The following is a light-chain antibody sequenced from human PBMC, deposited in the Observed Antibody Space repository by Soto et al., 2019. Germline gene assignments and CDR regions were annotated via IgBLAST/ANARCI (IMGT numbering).Light chain of an antibody. CDR3: SSYAGRNTFV. J-gene: IGLJ1*01. Sequence: QSVLTQPPSASGSPGQSVTISCTGTSSDVGDYNYVSWYQQHPGKAPKLMIYEVNKRPPGVPDRCSGSKSGNTASLTVSGLQAEDEADYYCSSYAGRNTFVFGTGTKVTVL. CDR2: EVN. V-gene: IGLV2-8*01. CDR1: SSDVGDYNY.